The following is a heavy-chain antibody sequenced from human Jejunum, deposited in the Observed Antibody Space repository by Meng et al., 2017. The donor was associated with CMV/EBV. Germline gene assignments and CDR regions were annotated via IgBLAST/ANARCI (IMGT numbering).Heavy chain of an antibody. Sequence: GSVSSGYYYWTWIRQPPGKGLEWIGYTYYSGTTNYNPSLKSRVTISEDTSSNQFSLKLSSVTAADTAVYYCARVLNSGTFYKFDYWGQGTLVTVSS. J-gene: IGHJ4*02. D-gene: IGHD2/OR15-2a*01. V-gene: IGHV4-61*01. CDR3: ARVLNSGTFYKFDY. CDR1: GSVSSGYYY. CDR2: TYYSGTT.